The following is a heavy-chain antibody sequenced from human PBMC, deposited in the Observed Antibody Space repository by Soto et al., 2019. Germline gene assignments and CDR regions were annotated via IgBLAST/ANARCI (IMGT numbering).Heavy chain of an antibody. D-gene: IGHD2-2*01. CDR3: AHSYCTSTRCFAYDH. CDR2: IYWDDDK. Sequence: QIALNEAGPALVNPTQPLTLTCTFSGFSLSTSGVGVGWFRQPPGKALEWLSLIYWDDDKRFSPSLESRLTITKDTSNNQVVLTLTNVDPVDTATYYCAHSYCTSTRCFAYDHWGQGTLVTVSS. V-gene: IGHV2-5*02. CDR1: GFSLSTSGVG. J-gene: IGHJ4*02.